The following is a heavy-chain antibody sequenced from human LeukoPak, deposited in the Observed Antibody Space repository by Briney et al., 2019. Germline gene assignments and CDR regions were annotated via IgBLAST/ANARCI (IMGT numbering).Heavy chain of an antibody. Sequence: GASVKVSCKASGYTFTNYDINWVRQATGQGLEWLGWMSACSGNIGYAQKFQGRVSMTRATSISTAYLELSSLTFEDTAVYYCARTPPKGDIDYWGQGTLVTVSS. J-gene: IGHJ4*02. CDR2: MSACSGNI. CDR3: ARTPPKGDIDY. D-gene: IGHD2-21*02. V-gene: IGHV1-8*01. CDR1: GYTFTNYD.